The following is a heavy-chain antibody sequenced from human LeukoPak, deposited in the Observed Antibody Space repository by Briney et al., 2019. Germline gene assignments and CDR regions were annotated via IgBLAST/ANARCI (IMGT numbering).Heavy chain of an antibody. CDR2: FSGSGGRT. D-gene: IGHD3-22*01. J-gene: IGHJ5*02. CDR1: GFTFSYYG. V-gene: IGHV3-23*01. CDR3: AGYYDSSGYNWFDP. Sequence: PGGSLRLSCAASGFTFSYYGMSWVRQAPGKGLEWVSVFSGSGGRTYYADSVKGRFTISRDNSKNTLYLQMNSLRAEDTAVYYCAGYYDSSGYNWFDPWGQGTLVTVSS.